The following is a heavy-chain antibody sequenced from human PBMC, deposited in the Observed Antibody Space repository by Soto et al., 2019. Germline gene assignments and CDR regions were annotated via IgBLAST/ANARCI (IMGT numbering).Heavy chain of an antibody. V-gene: IGHV1-8*01. CDR2: MNPNSGNT. Sequence: ASVKVSCKASGYTFTSYDINWVRQATGQGLEWMGWMNPNSGNTGYAQKFQGRVTMTRTTSISTAYMELSSLRSEDTAVYYCARGYGGGDYDSSAPDYWGQGTLVTVSS. J-gene: IGHJ4*02. CDR3: ARGYGGGDYDSSAPDY. D-gene: IGHD3-22*01. CDR1: GYTFTSYD.